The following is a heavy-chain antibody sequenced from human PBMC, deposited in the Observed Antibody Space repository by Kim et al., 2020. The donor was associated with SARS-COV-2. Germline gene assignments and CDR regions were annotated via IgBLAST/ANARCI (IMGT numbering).Heavy chain of an antibody. CDR1: GFTFSSYA. J-gene: IGHJ4*02. CDR3: VKNPPYGSGSP. CDR2: ISSNGGST. D-gene: IGHD3-10*01. Sequence: GGSLRLSCSASGFTFSSYAMHWVRQAPGKGLEYVSAISSNGGSTYYADSVKGRFTISRDNSKNTLYLQMSSLRAEDTAVYYCVKNPPYGSGSPWGQGTLVTVSS. V-gene: IGHV3-64D*06.